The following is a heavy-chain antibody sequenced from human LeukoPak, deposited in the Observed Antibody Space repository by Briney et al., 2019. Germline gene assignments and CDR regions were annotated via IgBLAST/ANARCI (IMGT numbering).Heavy chain of an antibody. D-gene: IGHD6-6*01. J-gene: IGHJ4*02. CDR1: GGSIRSYY. Sequence: SETLSLTCTVSGGSIRSYYWSWIRQPAGKGLEWIGRIYGSGTITYSPSLKSRVSMSVDTSRNQFSLNLRYVTAADTAVYYCARVDSGWSAYSSSSYFDYWGQGTLVTVSS. CDR3: ARVDSGWSAYSSSSYFDY. V-gene: IGHV4-4*07. CDR2: IYGSGTI.